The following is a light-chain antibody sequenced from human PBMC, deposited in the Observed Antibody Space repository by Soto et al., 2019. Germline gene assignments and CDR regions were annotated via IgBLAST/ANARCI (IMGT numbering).Light chain of an antibody. J-gene: IGKJ1*01. CDR3: QQSYSTPPWT. CDR1: QSISSY. CDR2: AAS. V-gene: IGKV1-39*01. Sequence: DIQMTQSPSSLSASVGDRVTITCRASQSISSYLNWYQQKPGKATKLLIYAASSLQIGVPSRFSGSGSGTDFTLTISSLQPEDFATYYCQQSYSTPPWTFGQGTKVEIK.